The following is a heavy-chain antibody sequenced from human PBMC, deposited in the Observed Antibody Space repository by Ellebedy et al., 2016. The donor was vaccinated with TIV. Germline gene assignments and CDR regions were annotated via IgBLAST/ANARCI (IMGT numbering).Heavy chain of an antibody. V-gene: IGHV3-13*01. CDR2: IGTAGDT. Sequence: GESLKISXAASGFTFSSYDMHWVRQATGKGLEWVSAIGTAGDTYYPGSVKGRFTISRDNSKNTLYLQMNSLRAEDTAVYYCARLPGDYRTPRAGISAAFDYWGQGTLVTVSS. D-gene: IGHD1-14*01. CDR1: GFTFSSYD. CDR3: ARLPGDYRTPRAGISAAFDY. J-gene: IGHJ4*01.